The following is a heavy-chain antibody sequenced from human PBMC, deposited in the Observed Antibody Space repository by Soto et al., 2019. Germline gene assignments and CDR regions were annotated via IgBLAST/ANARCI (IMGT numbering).Heavy chain of an antibody. Sequence: QVQLQESGPGLVKPSETLSLTCSVSGGSISGSYWSWIRQSPGKGLEWLGYVYYTGSTNYSPSLRSRVSISVDTSKNEFSLRLSSVTAADTAVYFCARSVAVPGAHIDDWGQGTQVTVSS. J-gene: IGHJ4*02. CDR2: VYYTGST. V-gene: IGHV4-59*01. CDR1: GGSISGSY. D-gene: IGHD6-19*01. CDR3: ARSVAVPGAHIDD.